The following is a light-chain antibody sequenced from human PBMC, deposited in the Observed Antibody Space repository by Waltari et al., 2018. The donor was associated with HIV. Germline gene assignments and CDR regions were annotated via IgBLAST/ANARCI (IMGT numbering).Light chain of an antibody. CDR3: QEWDSSIVV. CDR1: KLAIKD. Sequence: SYEVTQPPSVSVPPGQPASTTYSVPKLAIKDTSRYQQKPGHSPVLVIYEDTKRRSGTPERFSGSDTGDTATMTISGTQAMDEADYYCQEWDSSIVVFGGGTRLTVL. J-gene: IGLJ2*01. CDR2: EDT. V-gene: IGLV3-1*01.